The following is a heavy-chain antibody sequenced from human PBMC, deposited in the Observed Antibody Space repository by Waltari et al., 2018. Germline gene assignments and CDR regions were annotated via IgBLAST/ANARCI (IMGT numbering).Heavy chain of an antibody. D-gene: IGHD2-2*01. CDR1: GYSISSGYY. CDR2: IYHSGST. V-gene: IGHV4-38-2*01. Sequence: QVQLQESGPGLVKPSETLSLTCAVSGYSISSGYYWGWIRQPPGKGLEWIGSIYHSGSTYYNPSLKSRVTISVDTSKNQFSLKLSSVTAADTAVYYCARGGEYQLNYNWFDPWGQGTLVTVSS. J-gene: IGHJ5*02. CDR3: ARGGEYQLNYNWFDP.